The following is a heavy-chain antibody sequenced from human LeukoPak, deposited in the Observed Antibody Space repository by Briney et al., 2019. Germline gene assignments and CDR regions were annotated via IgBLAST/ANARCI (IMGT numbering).Heavy chain of an antibody. CDR2: ISGSGGST. CDR3: ARARLVYGSGSYHFDC. Sequence: GGSLRLSCAASGFTFSSYAMSWVRQAPGKGLEWVSAISGSGGSTYYADSVKGRFTISGDNSKNTLYLQMNSLRAEDTAVYYCARARLVYGSGSYHFDCWGQGTLVTVSS. V-gene: IGHV3-23*01. J-gene: IGHJ4*02. D-gene: IGHD3-10*01. CDR1: GFTFSSYA.